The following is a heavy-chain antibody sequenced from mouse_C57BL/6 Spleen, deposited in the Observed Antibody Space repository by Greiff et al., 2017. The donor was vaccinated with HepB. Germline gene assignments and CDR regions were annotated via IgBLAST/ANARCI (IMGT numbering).Heavy chain of an antibody. CDR3: ARWGYGNYEFDY. V-gene: IGHV1-76*01. Sequence: VMLVESGAELVRPGASVKLSCKASGYTFTDYYINWVKQRPGQGLEWIARIYPGSGNTYYNEKFKGKATLTAEKSSSTAYMQLSSLTSEDSAVYFCARWGYGNYEFDYWGQGTTLTVSS. CDR2: IYPGSGNT. CDR1: GYTFTDYY. D-gene: IGHD2-1*01. J-gene: IGHJ2*01.